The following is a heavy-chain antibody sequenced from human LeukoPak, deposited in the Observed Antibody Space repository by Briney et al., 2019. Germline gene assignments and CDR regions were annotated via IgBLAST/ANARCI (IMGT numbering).Heavy chain of an antibody. CDR1: GFTFSSYW. D-gene: IGHD6-19*01. V-gene: IGHV3-7*01. CDR3: GYSSGWIFDY. J-gene: IGHJ4*02. Sequence: PGGSLRLSCAASGFTFSSYWMSWVRQAPGKGLEWVANIKQDGSEKHYVDSVKGRFTISRDNAKNSLYLQMNSLRDEDTAVYYCGYSSGWIFDYWGQGTQVTASS. CDR2: IKQDGSEK.